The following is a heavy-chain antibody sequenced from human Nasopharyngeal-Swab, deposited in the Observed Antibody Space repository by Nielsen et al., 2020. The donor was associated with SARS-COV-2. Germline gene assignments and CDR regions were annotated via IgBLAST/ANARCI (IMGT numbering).Heavy chain of an antibody. V-gene: IGHV1-18*01. Sequence: ASVKVSCKASGYIFNSYGITWVRQAPGQGLEWMGWISAYNGNTNYAQKFQGRVTMTTDTSTSTAYMELRSLRSDDTAVYYCARDGSGSYPPYWGQGTLVTVSS. J-gene: IGHJ4*02. CDR2: ISAYNGNT. CDR1: GYIFNSYG. CDR3: ARDGSGSYPPY. D-gene: IGHD3-10*01.